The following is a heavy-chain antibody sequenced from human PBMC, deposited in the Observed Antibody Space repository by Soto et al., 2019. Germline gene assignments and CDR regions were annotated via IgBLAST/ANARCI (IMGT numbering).Heavy chain of an antibody. Sequence: ASVKVSCKASGYTFTSYAMHWVRQAPGQRLEWMGWINAGNGNTKYSQKFQGRVTITRDTSASTAYMELSSPRSEDTAVYYCARDIGEQLVLAFDIWGQGTMVTVSS. CDR3: ARDIGEQLVLAFDI. CDR1: GYTFTSYA. CDR2: INAGNGNT. J-gene: IGHJ3*02. V-gene: IGHV1-3*01. D-gene: IGHD6-6*01.